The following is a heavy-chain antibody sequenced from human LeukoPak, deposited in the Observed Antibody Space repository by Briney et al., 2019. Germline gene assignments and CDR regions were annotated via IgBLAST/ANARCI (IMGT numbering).Heavy chain of an antibody. D-gene: IGHD3-22*01. Sequence: SETLSLTCTVSGGSISSGSYYWSWIRQPAGKGLEWIGRIYTSGSTNYNPSLKSRVTISVDTSKNQFSLKLSSVTAADTAVYYCARDKVPPYYHDSYNYYYYMDVWGKGTTVTISS. CDR1: GGSISSGSYY. CDR3: ARDKVPPYYHDSYNYYYYMDV. CDR2: IYTSGST. V-gene: IGHV4-61*02. J-gene: IGHJ6*03.